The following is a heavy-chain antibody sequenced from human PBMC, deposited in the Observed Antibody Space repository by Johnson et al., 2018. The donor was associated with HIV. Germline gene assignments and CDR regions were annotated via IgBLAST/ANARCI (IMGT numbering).Heavy chain of an antibody. D-gene: IGHD2-21*01. CDR2: IRYDGSNK. Sequence: QVQLVESGGGVVQPGGSLRLSCAASGFTFSSYGMHWVRQVSGKGLEWVAFIRYDGSNKYYGDSVKGRFTISRDNSKNTLYLQMNSLRAEDTAVYYCAGCGGECRDAFDSWGQGTMVTVSS. CDR1: GFTFSSYG. J-gene: IGHJ3*02. CDR3: AGCGGECRDAFDS. V-gene: IGHV3-30*02.